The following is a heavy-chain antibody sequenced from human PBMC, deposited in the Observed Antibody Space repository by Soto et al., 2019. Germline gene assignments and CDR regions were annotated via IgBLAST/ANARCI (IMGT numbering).Heavy chain of an antibody. J-gene: IGHJ4*02. CDR2: AYHNVLT. CDR3: PRDASLPGEYERFDY. CDR1: GDSVTSNVC. D-gene: IGHD2-21*01. Sequence: PSETLSLTCAVSGDSVTSNVCWSWVRQPPGKGLEWIGEAYHNVLTDYNQSLKSRVTMSVDTSKNEFSLKLTSLTAADTAIYYCPRDASLPGEYERFDYWGEVTLVT. V-gene: IGHV4-4*02.